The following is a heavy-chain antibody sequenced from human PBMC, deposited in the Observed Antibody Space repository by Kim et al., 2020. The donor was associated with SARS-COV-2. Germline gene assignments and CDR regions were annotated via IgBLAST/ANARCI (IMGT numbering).Heavy chain of an antibody. J-gene: IGHJ4*02. D-gene: IGHD6-19*01. V-gene: IGHV3-30*01. CDR3: ARDLAVAGTPPVGY. Sequence: ESVKGRFTISRDNSKNPLYLQMNSLRAEDTAVYYCARDLAVAGTPPVGYWGQGTLVTVSS.